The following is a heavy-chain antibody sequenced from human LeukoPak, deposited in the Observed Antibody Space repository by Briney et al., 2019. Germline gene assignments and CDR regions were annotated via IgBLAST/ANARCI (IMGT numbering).Heavy chain of an antibody. V-gene: IGHV3-48*04. Sequence: PGGSLRLSCAASGFTFSSCGMNWVRQAPGKGLEWVSYIGSSSHTISYADSVKGRFTISRDNAKNSLFLQMDSLRAEDTSVYYCARDGEYCSAGCTSHSYSHGLDVWGQGTTVTVSS. D-gene: IGHD2-15*01. CDR2: IGSSSHTI. J-gene: IGHJ6*02. CDR1: GFTFSSCG. CDR3: ARDGEYCSAGCTSHSYSHGLDV.